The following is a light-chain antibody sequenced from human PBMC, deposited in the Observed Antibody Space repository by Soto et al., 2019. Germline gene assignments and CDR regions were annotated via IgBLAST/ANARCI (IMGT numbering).Light chain of an antibody. Sequence: DIQMTQSPSSLSASVGDRVTITCRASQSIGTYLSWYQQRPGKAPKLLIYSASTLQTGVPSRFSGSGSGTDFTLTISSLQPEDFATYHCPESDSFWTFGQGTKV. CDR3: PESDSFWT. CDR1: QSIGTY. J-gene: IGKJ1*01. CDR2: SAS. V-gene: IGKV1-39*01.